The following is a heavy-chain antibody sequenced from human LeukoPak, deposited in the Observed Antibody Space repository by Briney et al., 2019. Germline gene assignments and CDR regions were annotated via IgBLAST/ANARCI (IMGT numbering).Heavy chain of an antibody. J-gene: IGHJ4*02. CDR2: ISYDGSNK. V-gene: IGHV3-30-3*01. CDR3: ARDSGSSWVNYFDY. CDR1: GFTFSSYA. Sequence: PGGSLRLSCAASGFTFSSYAMHWVRQAPGKGLEWVAVISYDGSNKYYADSVKGRFTISRDNSKNTLYLQMSSLRAEDTAVYYCARDSGSSWVNYFDYWGQGTLVTVSS. D-gene: IGHD6-6*01.